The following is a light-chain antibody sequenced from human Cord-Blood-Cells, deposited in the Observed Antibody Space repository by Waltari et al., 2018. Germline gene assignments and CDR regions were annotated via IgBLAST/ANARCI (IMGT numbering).Light chain of an antibody. Sequence: SVTISCTGSSSNIGAGYDVHWYQQLPGTAPKLLIYGNSNRSSGVPDRFSGSKSGTSASLAITGLQAEDEADYYCQSYDSSLSGSVFGGGTKLTVL. CDR3: QSYDSSLSGSV. CDR2: GNS. J-gene: IGLJ3*02. CDR1: SSNIGAGYD. V-gene: IGLV1-40*01.